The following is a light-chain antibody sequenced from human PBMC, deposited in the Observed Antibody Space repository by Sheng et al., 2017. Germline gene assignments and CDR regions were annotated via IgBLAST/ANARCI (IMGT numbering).Light chain of an antibody. CDR2: KTS. J-gene: IGKJ1*01. V-gene: IGKV1-5*03. CDR1: QSVSNW. Sequence: DIQMTQSPSTLSASVGDRVTITCRASQSVSNWLAWYQQKPGKAPKVLISKTSRLESGVPSRFSGCGSGTEFTLTISSLQPDDFATYYCHQYNSFSWTFGPRDQGGNQT. CDR3: HQYNSFSWT.